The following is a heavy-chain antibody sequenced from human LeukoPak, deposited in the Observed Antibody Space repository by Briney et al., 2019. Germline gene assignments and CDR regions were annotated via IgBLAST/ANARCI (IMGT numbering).Heavy chain of an antibody. V-gene: IGHV4-4*07. J-gene: IGHJ3*02. CDR2: INTRGSS. CDR1: GGPITSHY. Sequence: PSETLSLTCTVSGGPITSHYWSWIRQPAGKGLEWIGRINTRGSSNYNPSLKSRVTMSVDMSKNQFSLKLSSVTAADTAAYYCARGYYDFWSGPPLRARLNAFDIWGQGTMVTVSS. D-gene: IGHD3-3*01. CDR3: ARGYYDFWSGPPLRARLNAFDI.